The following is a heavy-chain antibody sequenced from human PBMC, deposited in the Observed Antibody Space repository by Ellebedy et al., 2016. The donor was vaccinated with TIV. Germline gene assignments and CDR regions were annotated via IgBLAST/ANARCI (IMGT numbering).Heavy chain of an antibody. CDR3: SKDIGAARLKYFDN. D-gene: IGHD6-6*01. J-gene: IGHJ4*02. Sequence: GESLKISXAASGFTFSSYWMTWVRQAPGKGLEWVANIKQDGSEKYYVDSVKGRFTISRDNAKNSLYLQLNSLRAEDTAFYYCSKDIGAARLKYFDNWGQGTLVTVSS. CDR1: GFTFSSYW. CDR2: IKQDGSEK. V-gene: IGHV3-7*03.